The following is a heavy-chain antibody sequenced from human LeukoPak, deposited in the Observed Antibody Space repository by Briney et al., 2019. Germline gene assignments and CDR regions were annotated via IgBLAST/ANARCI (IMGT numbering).Heavy chain of an antibody. CDR2: ISSSGSYI. J-gene: IGHJ4*02. D-gene: IGHD3-3*01. Sequence: GGSLRLSCAASAFTFSSYSMNWVRQAPGKGLEWVSSISSSGSYIYYADSVKGRFTISRDNAKNSLYLHMNSLRAGDTAVYYCARDRNTDFWSGYYTNYFDDWGQGTLVSVSS. V-gene: IGHV3-21*01. CDR3: ARDRNTDFWSGYYTNYFDD. CDR1: AFTFSSYS.